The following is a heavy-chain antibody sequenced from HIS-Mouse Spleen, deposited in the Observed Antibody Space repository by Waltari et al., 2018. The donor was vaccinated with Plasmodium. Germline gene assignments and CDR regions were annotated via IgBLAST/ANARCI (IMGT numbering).Heavy chain of an antibody. CDR1: GFTFRSYP. J-gene: IGHJ4*02. CDR3: ARDIRGDFDY. V-gene: IGHV3-30-3*01. Sequence: QVQLVESGGGVVQPGRSLRLSCAASGFTFRSYPCHWVRQAPGKGLEWVAVISYDGSNKYYADSVKGRFTISRDNSKNTLYLQMNSLRAEDTAVYYCARDIRGDFDYWGQGTLVTVSS. CDR2: ISYDGSNK. D-gene: IGHD2-2*02.